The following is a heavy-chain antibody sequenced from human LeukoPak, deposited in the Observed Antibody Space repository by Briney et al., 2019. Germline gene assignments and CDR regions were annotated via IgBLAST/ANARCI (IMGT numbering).Heavy chain of an antibody. Sequence: GGSLRLSYAASGFTYRNIDIIDVRQAPGKGLEWVAVIWYDGSNKYYADSVKGRFTISRDNSKNTLYLQRNSLRAEDTAVYYCARDFQYDSSDSESTGYDPWGQGTLVTVSS. V-gene: IGHV3-33*08. CDR2: IWYDGSNK. J-gene: IGHJ5*02. CDR1: GFTYRNID. CDR3: ARDFQYDSSDSESTGYDP. D-gene: IGHD3-22*01.